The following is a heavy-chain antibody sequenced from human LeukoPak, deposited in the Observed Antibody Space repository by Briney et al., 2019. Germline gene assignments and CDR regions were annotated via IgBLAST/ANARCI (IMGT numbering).Heavy chain of an antibody. CDR1: GGSIRSYY. Sequence: SETLSLTCTVSGGSIRSYYWSWIRQPPGEGLDWIGYIYYSGSTNYNPSLKSRVTISEDTSKNQFSLKLSSVTAADTAVYYCAGVVEVPAATGLWFDPWGQGTLVTVSS. CDR2: IYYSGST. CDR3: AGVVEVPAATGLWFDP. V-gene: IGHV4-59*01. D-gene: IGHD2-2*01. J-gene: IGHJ5*02.